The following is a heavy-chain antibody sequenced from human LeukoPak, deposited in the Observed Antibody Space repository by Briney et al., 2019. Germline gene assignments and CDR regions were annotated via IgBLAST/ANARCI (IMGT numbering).Heavy chain of an antibody. CDR2: ISAYNGNT. Sequence: GASVKVSCKASGYTFTSYDINWVRQATGQGLEWMGWISAYNGNTNYAQKLQGRVTMTTDTSTSTAYMELRSLRSDDTAVYYCAKGNYYDGSGPNYYYYGMDVWGQGTTVTVSS. CDR3: AKGNYYDGSGPNYYYYGMDV. V-gene: IGHV1-18*01. D-gene: IGHD3-22*01. J-gene: IGHJ6*02. CDR1: GYTFTSYD.